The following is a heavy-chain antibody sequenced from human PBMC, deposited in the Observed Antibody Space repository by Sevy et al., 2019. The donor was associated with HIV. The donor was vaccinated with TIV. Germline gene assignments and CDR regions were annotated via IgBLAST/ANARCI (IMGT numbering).Heavy chain of an antibody. CDR2: INSDGSNT. CDR1: GFTFNNYW. Sequence: GGSLRLSCAASGFTFNNYWMHWVRQAPGKGLVWVSHINSDGSNTNYAGSVKGRFTISRDNAKNTLFLQMNSLRAEDTAVYYCVRSYSGYDHWGYHYYYYGMDVWGQGTTVTVSS. J-gene: IGHJ6*02. CDR3: VRSYSGYDHWGYHYYYYGMDV. V-gene: IGHV3-74*01. D-gene: IGHD5-12*01.